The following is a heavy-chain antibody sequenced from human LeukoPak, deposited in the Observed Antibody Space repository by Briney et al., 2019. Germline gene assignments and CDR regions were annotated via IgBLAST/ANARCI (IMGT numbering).Heavy chain of an antibody. D-gene: IGHD6-19*01. J-gene: IGHJ4*02. CDR3: AKEPVAGTDY. CDR2: ISYDGSNK. V-gene: IGHV3-30*18. Sequence: PGRSLRLSCAASRFTFSSYGMHWVRQAPGKGLEWVAVISYDGSNKYYADSVKGRFTISRDNSKNTLYLQMNSLRAEDTAVYYCAKEPVAGTDYWGQGTLVTVSS. CDR1: RFTFSSYG.